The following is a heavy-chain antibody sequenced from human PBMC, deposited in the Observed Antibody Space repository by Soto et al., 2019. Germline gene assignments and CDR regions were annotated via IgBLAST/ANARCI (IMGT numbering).Heavy chain of an antibody. Sequence: QVQLVQSGAEVKKPGASVKVSCKASGYTFTSYYMHWVRQAPGQGLEWMGIINPSGGSTSYAQKFQGRVTMTRDTSTSTVSMELSSLRSEDTAVYYCASSGGSWDLDYWGQGTLVTVSS. CDR2: INPSGGST. CDR1: GYTFTSYY. J-gene: IGHJ4*02. CDR3: ASSGGSWDLDY. V-gene: IGHV1-46*01. D-gene: IGHD2-15*01.